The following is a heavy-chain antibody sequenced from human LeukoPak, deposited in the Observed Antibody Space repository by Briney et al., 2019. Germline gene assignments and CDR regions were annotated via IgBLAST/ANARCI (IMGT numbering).Heavy chain of an antibody. J-gene: IGHJ5*02. CDR2: VSSSCSYT. Sequence: GGSLRLSCAASVFTLSHYYISWIRQAPGKGLELVSYVSSSCSYTNYADSVKGRFTISRDKAKNSLYLQMTSLRAEDTAVYYCARDSSGWYCFDPWGQGTLVTVSS. D-gene: IGHD6-19*01. V-gene: IGHV3-11*05. CDR1: VFTLSHYY. CDR3: ARDSSGWYCFDP.